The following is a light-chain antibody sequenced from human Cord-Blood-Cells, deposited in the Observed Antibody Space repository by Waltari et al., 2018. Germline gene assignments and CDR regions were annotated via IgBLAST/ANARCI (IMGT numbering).Light chain of an antibody. CDR1: SSDVVGYNY. CDR3: SSYTSSSHYV. V-gene: IGLV2-14*01. Sequence: QSALTQPASVSGSPGQSITISCTGTSSDVVGYNYVSWYQQHPGKAPNLMMYDVSNRPSGVSNRFSGSKSGNTASLTISGLQAEDEADYYCSSYTSSSHYVFGTGTKVTVL. CDR2: DVS. J-gene: IGLJ1*01.